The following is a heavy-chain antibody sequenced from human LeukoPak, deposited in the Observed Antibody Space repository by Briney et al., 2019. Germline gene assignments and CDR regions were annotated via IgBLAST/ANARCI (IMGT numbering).Heavy chain of an antibody. J-gene: IGHJ5*02. CDR1: GYTFTGYY. CDR3: ARDMGFQPVAGTNWFDP. D-gene: IGHD6-19*01. V-gene: IGHV1-2*02. CDR2: INPNSGGT. Sequence: ASVKVSCKASGYTFTGYYMHWVRQAPGQGLEWMGWINPNSGGTNYAQKFQGRVTMTRDTSISTAYMELSRLRSDDTAVYHCARDMGFQPVAGTNWFDPWGQGTLVTVSS.